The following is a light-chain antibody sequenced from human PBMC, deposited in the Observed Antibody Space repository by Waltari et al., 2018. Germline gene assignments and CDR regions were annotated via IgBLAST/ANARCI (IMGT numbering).Light chain of an antibody. CDR2: EAS. J-gene: IGKJ5*01. CDR1: QSVTGY. CDR3: QQSDTNPIA. Sequence: DIQMTQSPSSLSASVGDRVTISCRASQSVTGYLNWYQQKPAQAPKLLIYEASRLHSGVPSRFSGSQSGTDFTLTISFLQPEDFATYYCQQSDTNPIAFGQGTRLEIK. V-gene: IGKV1-39*01.